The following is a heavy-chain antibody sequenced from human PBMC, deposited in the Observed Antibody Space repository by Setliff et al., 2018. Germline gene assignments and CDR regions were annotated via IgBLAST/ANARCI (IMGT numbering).Heavy chain of an antibody. D-gene: IGHD1-1*01. V-gene: IGHV4-39*01. CDR1: GGSVSSTSYY. CDR2: IYYTGTT. Sequence: SCTVSGGSVSSTSYYWGWIRQPPGKGLEWIGTIYYTGTTYYSPSLKSRVTISVDTSKNQFSLRLTSVTAADTAIYYCASRTTGPGGWFDYWGQGALVTVSS. J-gene: IGHJ5*01. CDR3: ASRTTGPGGWFDY.